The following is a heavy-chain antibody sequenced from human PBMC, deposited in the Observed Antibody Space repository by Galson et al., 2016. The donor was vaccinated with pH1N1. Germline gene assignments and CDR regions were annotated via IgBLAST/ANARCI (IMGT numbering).Heavy chain of an antibody. Sequence: SLRLSCAASGFTFSNYWMHWVRQVPGKGLEWVANIKEDGSETYYVDSVRGRFTISRDNAKNSLYLQMNSLRAEDTAVYYCARDHLPDILTDYPVNWGQGTLVTVSS. CDR1: GFTFSNYW. CDR2: IKEDGSET. V-gene: IGHV3-7*01. J-gene: IGHJ4*02. CDR3: ARDHLPDILTDYPVN. D-gene: IGHD3-9*01.